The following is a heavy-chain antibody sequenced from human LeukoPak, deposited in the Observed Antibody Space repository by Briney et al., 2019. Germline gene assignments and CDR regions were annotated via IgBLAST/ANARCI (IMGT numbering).Heavy chain of an antibody. CDR1: GFTFSSYA. V-gene: IGHV3-23*01. CDR2: FSGSGGDT. CDR3: AKSGYNRFDY. J-gene: IGHJ4*02. Sequence: HPGGSLRLSCASSGFTFSSYAMSWVRQAPGKGLEWVSAFSGSGGDTYYADSVKGRFTISRDNSKNTLYLQMNSLRAEDTAVYYCAKSGYNRFDYWGQGTLVTVSS. D-gene: IGHD5-24*01.